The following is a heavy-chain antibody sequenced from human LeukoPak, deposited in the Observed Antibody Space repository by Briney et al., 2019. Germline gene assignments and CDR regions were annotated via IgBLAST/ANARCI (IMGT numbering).Heavy chain of an antibody. CDR2: IRFEGTYE. CDR1: GFSFNTYG. J-gene: IGHJ4*02. V-gene: IGHV3-30*02. CDR3: ARRIAVAGYDY. Sequence: GGSLRLSCEASGFSFNTYGMHWVRQAPGKGLEWVAFIRFEGTYEDYTDSVKGRFTISRDNSKNTLYLQMNSLRAEDTAVYYCARRIAVAGYDYWGQGTLVTVSS. D-gene: IGHD6-19*01.